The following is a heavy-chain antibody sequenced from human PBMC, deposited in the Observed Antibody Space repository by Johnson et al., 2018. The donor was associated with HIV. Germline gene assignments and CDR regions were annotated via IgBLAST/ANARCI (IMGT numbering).Heavy chain of an antibody. CDR2: IYSGGST. J-gene: IGHJ3*02. D-gene: IGHD2-21*02. CDR3: AKGRCGGDCLDAFDI. Sequence: MLLVESGGGLIQPGGSLRLSCAASGFTVSSNYMSWVRQAPGKGLEWVSVIYSGGSTYYADSVKGRFTISRDNSKNALYLQMNSLIAENTAVYYCAKGRCGGDCLDAFDIWGQGTMVTVSS. CDR1: GFTVSSNY. V-gene: IGHV3-53*01.